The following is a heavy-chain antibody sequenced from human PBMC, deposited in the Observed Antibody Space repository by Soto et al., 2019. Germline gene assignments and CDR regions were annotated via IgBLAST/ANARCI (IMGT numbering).Heavy chain of an antibody. Sequence: QVQLVQSGGEVKKPGASVKVSCKASGYTFTNYGISWVRQAPGQGLEWMGWINVYNGNTKYAQKVQGRVTMTTDTSTSTAYMELRSLRSDDTAVYYCARGVGSGSYYHQYNWFDPWGQGTLVTVSS. J-gene: IGHJ5*02. CDR2: INVYNGNT. CDR3: ARGVGSGSYYHQYNWFDP. D-gene: IGHD3-10*01. V-gene: IGHV1-18*01. CDR1: GYTFTNYG.